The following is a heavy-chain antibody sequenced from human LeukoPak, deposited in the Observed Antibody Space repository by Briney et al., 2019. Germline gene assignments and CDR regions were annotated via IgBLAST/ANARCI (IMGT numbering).Heavy chain of an antibody. CDR1: GFTVSSNY. CDR3: ARDDLGYCSSTSCYH. CDR2: IYSGGST. Sequence: GGSLRLSCAASGFTVSSNYMSWVRQAPGKGLEWVSVIYSGGSTYYADSVKGRFTISRDNSKNTLYLQMNSLRAEDTAVYYCARDDLGYCSSTSCYHWGQGTLVTISS. V-gene: IGHV3-66*02. J-gene: IGHJ4*02. D-gene: IGHD2-2*01.